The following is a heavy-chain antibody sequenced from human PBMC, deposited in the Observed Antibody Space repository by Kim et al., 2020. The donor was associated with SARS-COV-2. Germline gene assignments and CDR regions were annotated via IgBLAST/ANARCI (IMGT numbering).Heavy chain of an antibody. D-gene: IGHD3-22*01. Sequence: YAQQFQGRVTMTRDTAISTAYMGLSRLRSDDTAVYYCASRSLDSRALTDYWGQGTLVTVSS. CDR3: ASRSLDSRALTDY. J-gene: IGHJ4*02. V-gene: IGHV1-2*02.